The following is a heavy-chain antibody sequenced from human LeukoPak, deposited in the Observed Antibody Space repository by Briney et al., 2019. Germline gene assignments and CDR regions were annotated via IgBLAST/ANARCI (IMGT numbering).Heavy chain of an antibody. CDR3: ARDGANYNHYYMGV. CDR1: GDSIRNYY. CDR2: IYTSGST. Sequence: SETLSLTCTVSGDSIRNYYWSWIRQPAGKGLEWIGRIYTSGSTNYNPSLKSRVTMSVDTSKNQFSLNVSSVTAADTAVYYCARDGANYNHYYMGVWGKGTTVTVSS. V-gene: IGHV4-4*07. D-gene: IGHD4-17*01. J-gene: IGHJ6*03.